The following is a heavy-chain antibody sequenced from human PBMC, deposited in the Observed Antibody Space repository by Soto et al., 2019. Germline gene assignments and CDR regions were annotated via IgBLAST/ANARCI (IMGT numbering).Heavy chain of an antibody. V-gene: IGHV5-51*01. J-gene: IGHJ4*02. CDR1: GYSFTNTW. D-gene: IGHD4-17*01. CDR2: IFPGDSDT. Sequence: PWESLKISCKASGYSFTNTWIAWVRQRPGKGLEWMGMIFPGDSDTRYSPSSQGQVIISADRSVSTAYLQWSSLKASDTAIYYCARQPLDDGDYDVLDYWGQGTLVTVSS. CDR3: ARQPLDDGDYDVLDY.